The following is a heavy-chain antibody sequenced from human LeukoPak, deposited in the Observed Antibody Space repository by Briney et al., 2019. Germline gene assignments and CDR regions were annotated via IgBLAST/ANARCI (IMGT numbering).Heavy chain of an antibody. V-gene: IGHV3-21*01. D-gene: IGHD4-17*01. CDR3: ARDRAYGDYLYGMDV. CDR1: GFTFSSYS. CDR2: ISSSSSYI. J-gene: IGHJ6*02. Sequence: AGGSLRLSCAASGFTFSSYSMNWVRQAPGKGLDCVSSISSSSSYIYYADSVKVRFTISRDNAKNSLYLQMNSLRAEDTAVYYCARDRAYGDYLYGMDVWGQGTTVTVAS.